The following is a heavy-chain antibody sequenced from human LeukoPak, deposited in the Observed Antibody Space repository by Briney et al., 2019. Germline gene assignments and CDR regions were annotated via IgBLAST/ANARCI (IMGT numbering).Heavy chain of an antibody. V-gene: IGHV5-51*01. CDR3: ARQEYSSGWTGYDAFDI. D-gene: IGHD6-19*01. CDR2: IYPGDSDT. Sequence: GESLKISCKGSGYSFTSYWIGWVRQMPGKGLEWMGIIYPGDSDTRYSPSFQGQVTISADKSISTAYLQWSSLKASDTAMYYCARQEYSSGWTGYDAFDIWGQGTMVTVSS. J-gene: IGHJ3*02. CDR1: GYSFTSYW.